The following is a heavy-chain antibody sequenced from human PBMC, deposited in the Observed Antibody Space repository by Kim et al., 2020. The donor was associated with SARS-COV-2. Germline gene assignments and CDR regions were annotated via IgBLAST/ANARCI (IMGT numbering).Heavy chain of an antibody. J-gene: IGHJ4*02. D-gene: IGHD2-8*01. CDR3: ARGLMGGPIDF. V-gene: IGHV3-20*01. CDR1: GFTFNDYG. CDR2: IKWNGDST. Sequence: GSLRLSCAVSGFTFNDYGMSWVRQAPGKGLEWVSGIKWNGDSTGYADSVKGRFTISRDNAKNSLYLQMNSLRAEDTALYHFARGLMGGPIDFWGQGILVTVSS.